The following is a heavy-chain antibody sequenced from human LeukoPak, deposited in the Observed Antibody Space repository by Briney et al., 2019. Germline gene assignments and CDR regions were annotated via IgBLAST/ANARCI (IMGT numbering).Heavy chain of an antibody. D-gene: IGHD1-26*01. CDR3: AEYSGTYGWLDP. V-gene: IGHV3-7*01. CDR2: IKEDGSGK. J-gene: IGHJ5*02. CDR1: RLSFSNHW. Sequence: PGGSLRLSCTASRLSFSNHWMTWVRQPPGKGLEWVANIKEDGSGKYFVDSVKGRFSISLDNAKNSIYLQMNSLRAEDTAMYYCAEYSGTYGWLDPWGQGTLVTVSS.